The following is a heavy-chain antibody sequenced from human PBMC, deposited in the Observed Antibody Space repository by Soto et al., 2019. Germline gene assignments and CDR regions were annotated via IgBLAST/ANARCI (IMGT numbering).Heavy chain of an antibody. Sequence: GGSLRLSCAASGFTFSSYGMHWVRQAPGKGLEWVAVISYDGSNKYYADSVKGRFTISRDNSKNTLYLQMNSLRAEDTAVYYCAKDLIRGLYYDSSGSFDYWGQGTLVTVSS. D-gene: IGHD3-22*01. CDR1: GFTFSSYG. CDR2: ISYDGSNK. CDR3: AKDLIRGLYYDSSGSFDY. V-gene: IGHV3-30*18. J-gene: IGHJ4*02.